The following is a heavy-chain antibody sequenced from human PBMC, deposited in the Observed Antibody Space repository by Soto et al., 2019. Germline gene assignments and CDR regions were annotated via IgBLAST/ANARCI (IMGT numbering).Heavy chain of an antibody. Sequence: ASVKVSCKASGYTFTNYGVTWVRQAPGQGLEWMGWISGYNGNAIYAQNLQGRVTMTTDTSTSTAYMELGSLRSDDTAVYYCARVGDLELYYYMDVWGKGTTVTVSS. J-gene: IGHJ6*03. CDR1: GYTFTNYG. CDR3: ARVGDLELYYYMDV. CDR2: ISGYNGNA. V-gene: IGHV1-18*01. D-gene: IGHD3-16*01.